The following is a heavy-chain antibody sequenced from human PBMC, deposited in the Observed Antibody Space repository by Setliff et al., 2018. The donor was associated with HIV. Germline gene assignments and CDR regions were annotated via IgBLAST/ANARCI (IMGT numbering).Heavy chain of an antibody. V-gene: IGHV4-59*11. CDR3: AREAVDDYARYFDY. D-gene: IGHD4-17*01. CDR1: GASISSQY. Sequence: PSETLSLTCIVSGASISSQYWSWIRQTPGKGLEWIAYTFDNGNTHYNPSLESRVTLSLDTSRNLFSLRLASVTAADTAVYYCAREAVDDYARYFDYWGQGSQVTVSS. J-gene: IGHJ4*02. CDR2: TFDNGNT.